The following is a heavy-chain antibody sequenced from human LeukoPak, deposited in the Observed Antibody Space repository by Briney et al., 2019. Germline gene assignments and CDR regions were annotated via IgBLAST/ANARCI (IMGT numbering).Heavy chain of an antibody. J-gene: IGHJ4*02. CDR3: ARGDSGNFDY. V-gene: IGHV3-30-3*01. D-gene: IGHD2-15*01. CDR2: ISNDGYKI. CDR1: GFSFSGSG. Sequence: GGSLRLSCVASGFSFSGSGMHWVHQAPGKGPEWVAVISNDGYKIYYSDSVKGRFTIARDNSRNTLSLEMSRLRVDDTGVYYCARGDSGNFDYWGRGTLVTVSS.